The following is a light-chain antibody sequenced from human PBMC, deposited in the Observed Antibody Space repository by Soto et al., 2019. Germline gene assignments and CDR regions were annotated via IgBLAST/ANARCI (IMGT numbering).Light chain of an antibody. CDR2: GAS. CDR1: QSVSSN. Sequence: EIVMTQSPATLSVSPGERATLSCRASQSVSSNLAWYQQRPGQAPRLLSYGASTRATGIQARFSGSGSGKEFTLTISSLQSEDFAVYYCQTYRNWPPRYTFGQGTKLEVK. CDR3: QTYRNWPPRYT. J-gene: IGKJ2*01. V-gene: IGKV3-15*01.